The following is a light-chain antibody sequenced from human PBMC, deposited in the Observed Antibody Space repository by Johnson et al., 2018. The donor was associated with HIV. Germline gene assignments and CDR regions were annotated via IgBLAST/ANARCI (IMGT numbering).Light chain of an antibody. Sequence: QPVLTQPPSVSAAPGQKVTISCSGSSSNIGNNYVSWYQQLPGTAPKLLIYENNKRPSGIADRFSASKSGTSATLVITGLPTGDEADYYCGAWDSGLTAHFVFGSGTTITVL. CDR2: ENN. CDR3: GAWDSGLTAHFV. CDR1: SSNIGNNY. J-gene: IGLJ1*01. V-gene: IGLV1-51*02.